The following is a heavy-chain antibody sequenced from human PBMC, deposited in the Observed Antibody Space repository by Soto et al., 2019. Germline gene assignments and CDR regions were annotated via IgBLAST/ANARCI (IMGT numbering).Heavy chain of an antibody. CDR3: ARVGYCSGGSCYYYSYYMDV. J-gene: IGHJ6*03. V-gene: IGHV3-11*01. CDR2: ISSSGSTI. D-gene: IGHD2-15*01. CDR1: GFTFSDYY. Sequence: QVQLVESGGGLVKPGGSLRLSCAASGFTFSDYYMSWIRQAPGKGLEWVSYISSSGSTIYYADSVKGRFTISRDNAKNAMYLQMNSLRAEDTAVYDCARVGYCSGGSCYYYSYYMDVWGKGTTVTVSS.